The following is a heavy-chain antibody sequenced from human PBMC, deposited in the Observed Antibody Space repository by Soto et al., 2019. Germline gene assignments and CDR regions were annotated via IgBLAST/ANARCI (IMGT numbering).Heavy chain of an antibody. CDR1: GYSFTSYW. J-gene: IGHJ4*02. CDR3: ASLLGEERWLQKYYFDY. CDR2: IYPGDPDT. Sequence: LGESLKISCKGSGYSFTSYWIGWVRQMPGKGLEWMGIIYPGDPDTRYSPSFQGQVTISADKSISTAYLQWSSLKASDTAMYYYASLLGEERWLQKYYFDYWGQGTLVTVSS. D-gene: IGHD5-12*01. V-gene: IGHV5-51*01.